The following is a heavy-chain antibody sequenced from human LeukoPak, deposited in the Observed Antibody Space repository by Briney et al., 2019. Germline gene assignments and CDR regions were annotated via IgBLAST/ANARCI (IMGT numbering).Heavy chain of an antibody. V-gene: IGHV4-39*07. Sequence: SETLSFTCTVSGGSISSSSYYWGWIRQPPGKGLEWIGSIYYSGSTYYNPSLKSRVTISVDTSKNQFSLKLSSVTAADTAVYYCAREKGRVDLLVYYYYYMDVWGKGTTVTVSS. CDR2: IYYSGST. CDR1: GGSISSSSYY. J-gene: IGHJ6*03. CDR3: AREKGRVDLLVYYYYYMDV. D-gene: IGHD1-26*01.